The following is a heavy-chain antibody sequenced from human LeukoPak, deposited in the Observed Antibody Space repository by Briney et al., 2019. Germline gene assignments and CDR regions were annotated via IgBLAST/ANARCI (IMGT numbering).Heavy chain of an antibody. Sequence: GGSLRLSCAASGFTVSSNMSWVRQAPGKGLEWVSVIYSGGSTYYADSVKGRFTISRDNSKNTLYLQMNSLRAEDTAVYYCARDLGYCTNGVCHTRFDYWGQGTLVAVSS. V-gene: IGHV3-53*01. CDR3: ARDLGYCTNGVCHTRFDY. CDR1: GFTVSSN. D-gene: IGHD2-8*01. J-gene: IGHJ4*02. CDR2: IYSGGST.